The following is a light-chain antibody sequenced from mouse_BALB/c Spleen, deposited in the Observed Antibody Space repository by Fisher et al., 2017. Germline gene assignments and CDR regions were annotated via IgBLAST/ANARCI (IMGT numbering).Light chain of an antibody. CDR1: SSVSS. Sequence: IVLTQSTAILSASPGEKVTISCRASSSVSSSYLHWYQQKPGSSPRLLIYDTSNLASGVPVRFSGSGSGTSYSLTISRMEAEDAATYYCQQWSSNPLTFGAGTKLELK. J-gene: IGKJ5*01. CDR3: QQWSSNPLT. CDR2: DTS. V-gene: IGKV4-55*01.